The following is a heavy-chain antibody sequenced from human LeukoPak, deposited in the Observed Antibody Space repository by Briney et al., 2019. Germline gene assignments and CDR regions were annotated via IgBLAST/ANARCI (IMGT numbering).Heavy chain of an antibody. D-gene: IGHD6-19*01. V-gene: IGHV3-9*01. CDR2: ISWNSGSI. CDR3: AKDPGIAVAGTLSVDY. CDR1: GFTFDDYA. J-gene: IGHJ4*02. Sequence: GGSLRLSCAASGFTFDDYAMHWVRQAPGKGLEWVSGISWNSGSIGYADSVKGRFTISRDNAKNSLYLQMNSLRAEDTALYYCAKDPGIAVAGTLSVDYWGQGTLVTVSS.